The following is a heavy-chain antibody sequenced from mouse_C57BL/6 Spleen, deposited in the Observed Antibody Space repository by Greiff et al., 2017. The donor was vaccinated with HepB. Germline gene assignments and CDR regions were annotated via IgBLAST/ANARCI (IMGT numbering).Heavy chain of an antibody. Sequence: VQLQQPGAELVKPGASVKLSCKASGYTFTSYWMQWVKQRPGQGLEWIGEIDPSDSYTNYNQKFKGKATLTVDTSSSTAYMQLSSLTSEDSAVYYCARRDYDGYYAYWGQGTTLTVSS. J-gene: IGHJ2*01. CDR3: ARRDYDGYYAY. CDR1: GYTFTSYW. V-gene: IGHV1-50*01. D-gene: IGHD2-3*01. CDR2: IDPSDSYT.